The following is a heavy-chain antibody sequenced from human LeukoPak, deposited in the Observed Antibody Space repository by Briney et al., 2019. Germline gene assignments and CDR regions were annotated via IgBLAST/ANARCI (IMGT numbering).Heavy chain of an antibody. D-gene: IGHD3-22*01. CDR2: IYSGGST. J-gene: IGHJ4*02. CDR3: ARDSSVRLLFDY. V-gene: IGHV3-53*01. Sequence: PGGSLRLSCAASGFTVSSNYMSWVRQAPGKGLEWVSVIYSGGSTYYADSVKGRFTISRDNSKNTLYLQMNSLRAEDTAVYYCARDSSVRLLFDYWGQGTLVTVSS. CDR1: GFTVSSNY.